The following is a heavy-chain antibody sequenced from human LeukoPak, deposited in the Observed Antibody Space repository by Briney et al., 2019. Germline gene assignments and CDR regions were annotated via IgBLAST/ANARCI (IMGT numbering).Heavy chain of an antibody. J-gene: IGHJ5*02. CDR1: GYSFNIHE. V-gene: IGHV1-8*01. CDR2: VNPNSGDT. CDR3: SRGSRFDP. Sequence: ASVKVSCKTSGYSFNIHEINWVRQATGQGLEWMGWVNPNSGDTDYAQKFQGRLTMTRNTSISTAYMELSGLRLEDTAVYYCSRGSRFDPWGQGTQVTVSS.